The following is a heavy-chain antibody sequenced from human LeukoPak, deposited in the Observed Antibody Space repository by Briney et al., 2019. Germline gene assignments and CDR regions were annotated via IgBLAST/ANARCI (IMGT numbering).Heavy chain of an antibody. CDR3: ARVRNDYDILTGYYSTYGMDV. CDR1: GFTFSSYG. Sequence: GGSLRLSCAASGFTFSSYGMHWVRQAPGKGLEWVAVIWYDGSNKYYADSVKGRFTISRDNSKNTLYLQMNSLRAEDTAVYYCARVRNDYDILTGYYSTYGMDVWGQGTTSPSP. V-gene: IGHV3-33*01. J-gene: IGHJ6*02. CDR2: IWYDGSNK. D-gene: IGHD3-9*01.